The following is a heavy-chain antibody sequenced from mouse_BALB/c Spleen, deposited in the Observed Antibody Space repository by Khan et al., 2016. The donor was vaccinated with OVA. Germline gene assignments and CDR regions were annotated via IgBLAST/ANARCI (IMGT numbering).Heavy chain of an antibody. CDR3: ARRGRYDVRAWFAY. D-gene: IGHD2-14*01. V-gene: IGHV5-17*02. CDR1: GFTFSSFG. CDR2: ISSGSSTI. Sequence: EVELVASGGGLVQPGGSRKLSCAASGFTFSSFGMHWVRQAPEKGLEWVAYISSGSSTIYYADTLKGRFNISRDNPKNTLFLQMTSLRSEDTAKYYCARRGRYDVRAWFAYWGQGTLVTVSA. J-gene: IGHJ3*01.